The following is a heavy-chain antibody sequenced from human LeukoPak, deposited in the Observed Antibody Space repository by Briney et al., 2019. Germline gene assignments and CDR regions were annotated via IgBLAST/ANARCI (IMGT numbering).Heavy chain of an antibody. Sequence: GGSLRLSCAASGFTFSSYAMSWVCQAPGKGLEWVSAISGSGGSTYYADSVKGRFTISRDNSKNTLYLQMNSLRAEDTAVYYCAKGDYVWGSYRSSLLDYWGQGTLVTVSS. CDR1: GFTFSSYA. V-gene: IGHV3-23*01. J-gene: IGHJ4*02. CDR2: ISGSGGST. CDR3: AKGDYVWGSYRSSLLDY. D-gene: IGHD3-16*02.